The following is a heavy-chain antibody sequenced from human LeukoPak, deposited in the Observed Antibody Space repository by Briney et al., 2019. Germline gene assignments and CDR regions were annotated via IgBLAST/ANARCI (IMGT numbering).Heavy chain of an antibody. D-gene: IGHD4-17*01. CDR3: ASTNDFGDYVGA. CDR1: GGSVSSGGFS. J-gene: IGHJ5*02. CDR2: MYHGGST. V-gene: IGHV4-30-2*01. Sequence: SQTLSLTCAVSGGSVSSGGFSWSWIRQLPGKGLEWIGYMYHGGSTYYNPSLESRVTISVDRSKNQFSLQLSSVTAADTAVYYCASTNDFGDYVGAWGQGTLVTVSS.